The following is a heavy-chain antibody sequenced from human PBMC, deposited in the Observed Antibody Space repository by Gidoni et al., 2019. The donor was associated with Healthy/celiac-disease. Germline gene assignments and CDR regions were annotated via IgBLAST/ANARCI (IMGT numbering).Heavy chain of an antibody. D-gene: IGHD5-18*01. V-gene: IGHV1-69*04. CDR1: GGTFSSYA. CDR3: ARESISHSYGHDY. CDR2: IIPILGIA. Sequence: QVQLVQSGAEVQKPGSSVKVSCKASGGTFSSYAISWVRQAPGQGLEWMGRIIPILGIANYAQKFQGRVTITADKSTSTAYMELSSLRSEDTAVYYCARESISHSYGHDYWGQGTLVTVSS. J-gene: IGHJ4*02.